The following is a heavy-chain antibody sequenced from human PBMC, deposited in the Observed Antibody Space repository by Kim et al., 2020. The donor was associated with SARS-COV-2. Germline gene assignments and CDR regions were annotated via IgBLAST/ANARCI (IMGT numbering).Heavy chain of an antibody. J-gene: IGHJ5*02. CDR3: ARGDCSGGSCYSA. D-gene: IGHD2-15*01. Sequence: SQKFQGRVTITRDTSASTAYMELSSLRSEDTAVYYCARGDCSGGSCYSAWGQGTLVTVSS. V-gene: IGHV1-3*01.